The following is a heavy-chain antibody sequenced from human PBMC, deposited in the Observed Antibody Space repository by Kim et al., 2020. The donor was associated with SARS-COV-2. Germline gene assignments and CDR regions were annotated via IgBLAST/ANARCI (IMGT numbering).Heavy chain of an antibody. D-gene: IGHD3-10*01. CDR1: GGTFSSYA. J-gene: IGHJ6*02. V-gene: IGHV1-69*13. CDR2: IIPIFGTA. Sequence: SVKVSCKASGGTFSSYAISWVRQAPGQGLEWMGGIIPIFGTANYAQKFQGRVTITADESTSTAYMELSSLRSEDTAVYYCARDPSWDYYGNPRYYYYGMDVWGQGTTVTVSS. CDR3: ARDPSWDYYGNPRYYYYGMDV.